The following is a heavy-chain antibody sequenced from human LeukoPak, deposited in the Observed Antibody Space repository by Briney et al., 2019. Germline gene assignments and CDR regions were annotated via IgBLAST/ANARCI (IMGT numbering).Heavy chain of an antibody. CDR2: ISSSSSYI. V-gene: IGHV3-21*01. J-gene: IGHJ4*02. Sequence: GGSLRLSCAASGFTFSSYSMNWVRQAPGKGLEWVSSISSSSSYIYYADSVKGRFTISRDNAKNSLYLQMNSLRAEDTAVYYCARSIVGATLPFDYWGQGTLVTVSS. CDR1: GFTFSSYS. D-gene: IGHD1-26*01. CDR3: ARSIVGATLPFDY.